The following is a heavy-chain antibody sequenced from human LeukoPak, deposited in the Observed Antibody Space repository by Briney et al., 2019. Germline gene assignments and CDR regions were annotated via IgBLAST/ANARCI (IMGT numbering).Heavy chain of an antibody. CDR2: ISAYNGNT. D-gene: IGHD3-22*01. J-gene: IGHJ4*02. Sequence: ASVKVSCKASGYTFSSYGISWVRQAPGQGLEWMGWISAYNGNTNYAQKVQGRVTMTTDTSTSTAYMELRSLRSDDTAVYYCARGYYYDSSGFHSGGEFVYWGQGTLVTVSS. CDR1: GYTFSSYG. CDR3: ARGYYYDSSGFHSGGEFVY. V-gene: IGHV1-18*01.